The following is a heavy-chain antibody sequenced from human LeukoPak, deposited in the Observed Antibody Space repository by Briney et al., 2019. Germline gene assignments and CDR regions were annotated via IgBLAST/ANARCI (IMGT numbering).Heavy chain of an antibody. D-gene: IGHD2-2*01. CDR3: ARGGVFCSSTSCNYYMDV. CDR1: GGSISSYY. CDR2: IYTSGST. Sequence: SETLSLTCTVSGGSISSYYWSWIRQPAGKGLEWIGRIYTSGSTNYNPSLKSRVTMSVDTSKNQFSLKLSSVTAADTAVYYCARGGVFCSSTSCNYYMDVWGKGTTVTVSS. V-gene: IGHV4-4*07. J-gene: IGHJ6*03.